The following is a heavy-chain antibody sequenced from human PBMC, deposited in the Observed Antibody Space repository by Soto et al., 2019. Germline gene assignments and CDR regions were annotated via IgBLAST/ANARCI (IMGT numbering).Heavy chain of an antibody. CDR1: GFPFSAEA. V-gene: IGHV3-30-3*01. D-gene: IGHD6-13*01. J-gene: IGHJ4*02. CDR2: ISYDGNNK. Sequence: QVQLVESGGGVVQPGNSLRLSCAGSGFPFSAEAMHWVRQAPGKGLEWVAAISYDGNNKQHADSVKGRFTVSRDNSKNPPYLQINRLRPEDTAVYYCARDYSSRWGLYYWGQGSLVTVSS. CDR3: ARDYSSRWGLYY.